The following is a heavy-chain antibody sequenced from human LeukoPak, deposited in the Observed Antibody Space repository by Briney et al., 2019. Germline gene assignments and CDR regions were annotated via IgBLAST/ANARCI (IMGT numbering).Heavy chain of an antibody. V-gene: IGHV1-2*02. Sequence: ASVKVSCKASGYTFTGYYMHWVRQAPGQGLEWMGWINPNSGGTNYAQKFQGRVTMTRDTSISTAYMELSRLRSDDTAVYYCARKRGPISGSWSPRGPLSFDYWGQGTLVTVSS. CDR2: INPNSGGT. CDR1: GYTFTGYY. J-gene: IGHJ4*02. D-gene: IGHD6-13*01. CDR3: ARKRGPISGSWSPRGPLSFDY.